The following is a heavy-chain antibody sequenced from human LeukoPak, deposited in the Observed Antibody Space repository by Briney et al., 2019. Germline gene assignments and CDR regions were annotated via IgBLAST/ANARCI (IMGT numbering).Heavy chain of an antibody. CDR3: ASGRQLGY. CDR1: GFTSSNYW. J-gene: IGHJ4*02. V-gene: IGHV3-7*01. D-gene: IGHD6-13*01. CDR2: IKEDGSEK. Sequence: GGSLRLSCAASGFTSSNYWMSWVRQAPGKGLEWVANIKEDGSEKHYVDSVKGRFTISRDNARNSLYLQMNSLRAEDTAVYYCASGRQLGYWGQGTLVTVSS.